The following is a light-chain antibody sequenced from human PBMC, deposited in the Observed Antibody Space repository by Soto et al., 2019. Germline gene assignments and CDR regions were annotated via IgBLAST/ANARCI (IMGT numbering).Light chain of an antibody. CDR2: DVS. Sequence: QSALTQPRSVSGSPGQSVTISCTGTSSDVGGYNYVSWYQQHPGKAPRLMIYDVSNRPSGVPDRFSGSKSGNTASLTISGLQAEDEADYYCCSYAGSYTFWVFGTGTKVTVL. CDR3: CSYAGSYTFWV. CDR1: SSDVGGYNY. V-gene: IGLV2-11*01. J-gene: IGLJ1*01.